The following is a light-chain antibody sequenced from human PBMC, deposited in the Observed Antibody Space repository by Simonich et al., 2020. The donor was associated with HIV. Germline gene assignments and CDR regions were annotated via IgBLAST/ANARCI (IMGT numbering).Light chain of an antibody. CDR2: VVT. Sequence: QSALTQPASVSGSPGQSITISCTGTSSDVGGYNYVSWYQQHPGKAPKLIIYVVTNRPSGVSNRFSGSKSDTTASLTISGLQAEDEADYYCSSHTSSSTWVFGGGTKVTVL. CDR3: SSHTSSSTWV. J-gene: IGLJ3*02. V-gene: IGLV2-14*03. CDR1: SSDVGGYNY.